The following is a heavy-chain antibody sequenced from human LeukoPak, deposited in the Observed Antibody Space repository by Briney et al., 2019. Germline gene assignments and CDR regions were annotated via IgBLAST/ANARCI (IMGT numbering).Heavy chain of an antibody. J-gene: IGHJ4*02. Sequence: GGSLRLSCAASGFTFSSYGMHWVRQAPGKGLEWVAVIWYDGSNKYYADSVKGRFTISRDNSKNTLYLQMNSLRAEDTAVYYCARGAEDCSGGSCIDYWGQGTLVTVSS. D-gene: IGHD2-15*01. V-gene: IGHV3-33*01. CDR2: IWYDGSNK. CDR3: ARGAEDCSGGSCIDY. CDR1: GFTFSSYG.